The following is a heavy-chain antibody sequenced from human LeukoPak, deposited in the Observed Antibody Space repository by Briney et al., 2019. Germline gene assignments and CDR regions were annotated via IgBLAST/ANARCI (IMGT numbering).Heavy chain of an antibody. J-gene: IGHJ4*02. Sequence: ASVKVSCKASGYTFTGYYMHWVRQAPGQGLEWMGWINPNSGGTNYAQKFQGRVTMTRDTSISTAYIELSRLRSDDTAVYYCAREGALNCSGGSCYGDSFDYWGQGTLVTVSS. D-gene: IGHD2-15*01. CDR2: INPNSGGT. CDR3: AREGALNCSGGSCYGDSFDY. V-gene: IGHV1-2*02. CDR1: GYTFTGYY.